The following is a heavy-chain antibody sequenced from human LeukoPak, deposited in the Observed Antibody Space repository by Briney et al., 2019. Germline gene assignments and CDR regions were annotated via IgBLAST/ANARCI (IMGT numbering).Heavy chain of an antibody. V-gene: IGHV3-9*01. CDR2: ISWNSGSI. Sequence: GRSLRLSCAASGFTFDDYAMHWVRQAPGKGLEWVSGISWNSGSIGYADSVKGRFTISRDNAKNSLYLQMNSLRAEDTALYYCAKSRVLHWMRDAFDIWGQGTMVTVSS. CDR3: AKSRVLHWMRDAFDI. CDR1: GFTFDDYA. J-gene: IGHJ3*02. D-gene: IGHD3-10*01.